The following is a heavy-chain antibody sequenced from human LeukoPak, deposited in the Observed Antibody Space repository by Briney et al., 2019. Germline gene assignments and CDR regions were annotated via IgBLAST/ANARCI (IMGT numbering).Heavy chain of an antibody. D-gene: IGHD6-13*01. V-gene: IGHV4-34*01. CDR3: ARLVSSSWYTYYYYCMDV. CDR1: GGSFSGYY. Sequence: PSETLSLTCAVYGGSFSGYYWSWIRQPPGKGLEWIGEINHSGSTNYNPSLKSRVTISVDTSKNLFSLKLSSVTAADTAVYYCARLVSSSWYTYYYYCMDVWGKGTTVTISS. J-gene: IGHJ6*03. CDR2: INHSGST.